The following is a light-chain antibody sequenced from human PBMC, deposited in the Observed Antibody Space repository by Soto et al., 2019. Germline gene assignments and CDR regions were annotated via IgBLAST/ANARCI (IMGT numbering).Light chain of an antibody. CDR1: SSDVGGYNY. CDR2: DVS. Sequence: QSVLTQPRSVSGSPGQSVTISCTGTSSDVGGYNYVSWYQQHPGKAPKLMIYDVSKRPSGVPDRFSGSKSGNTASLTISGLRAEDEADYYCCSYAGSYNWVFGGGTKVTVL. V-gene: IGLV2-11*01. CDR3: CSYAGSYNWV. J-gene: IGLJ3*02.